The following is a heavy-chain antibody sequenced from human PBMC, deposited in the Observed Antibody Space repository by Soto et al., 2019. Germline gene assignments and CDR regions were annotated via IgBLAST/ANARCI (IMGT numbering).Heavy chain of an antibody. Sequence: QVVLEQSGAEVKKPGSSVKVSCKASGGTLSRHSITWVRQAPGQGLEWMGGIIPVFNTGDYAQGFQGRVTISADEYTNTDYLELSSLTSGATAAYYCSRRAMVRGPYADTRDAFDLWGHGTVVTVS. J-gene: IGHJ3*01. V-gene: IGHV1-69*12. CDR2: IIPVFNTG. CDR1: GGTLSRHS. D-gene: IGHD3-10*01. CDR3: SRRAMVRGPYADTRDAFDL.